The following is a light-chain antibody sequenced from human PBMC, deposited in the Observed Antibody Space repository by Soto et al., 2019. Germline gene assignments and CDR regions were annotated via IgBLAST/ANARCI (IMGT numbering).Light chain of an antibody. CDR2: EVS. CDR3: SSYTSSSTPNWV. Sequence: QSALTQPASVSGSLGQSITISCTGTSSDVGGYNYVSWYQQHPGKAPKLMIYEVSNRPSGVSNRFSGSKSGNTASLTISGLQAEDEADYYCSSYTSSSTPNWVFGGGTKLTVL. J-gene: IGLJ3*02. CDR1: SSDVGGYNY. V-gene: IGLV2-14*01.